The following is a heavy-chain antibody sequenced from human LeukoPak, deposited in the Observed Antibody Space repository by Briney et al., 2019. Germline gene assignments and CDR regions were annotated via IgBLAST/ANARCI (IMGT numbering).Heavy chain of an antibody. CDR1: GYTFTSYY. CDR3: ARDKSGHYYDSSGQLDY. D-gene: IGHD3-22*01. J-gene: IGHJ4*02. V-gene: IGHV1-46*01. Sequence: ASVTVSCKASGYTFTSYYMHWVRQAPGQGLEWRGIINPSGGSTSYAQKFQGRVTMTRDTSTSTVYMELSSLRSEDTAVYYCARDKSGHYYDSSGQLDYWGQGTLVTVSS. CDR2: INPSGGST.